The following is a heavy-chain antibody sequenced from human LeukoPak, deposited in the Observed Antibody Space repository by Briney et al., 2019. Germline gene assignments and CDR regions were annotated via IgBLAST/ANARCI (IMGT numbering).Heavy chain of an antibody. V-gene: IGHV3-23*01. D-gene: IGHD3-10*01. CDR2: ISGSGGST. CDR3: AKDLGSFYGSGSYYNVDYFDY. J-gene: IGHJ4*02. CDR1: GFTFSSYA. Sequence: GGSLRLSCAASGFTFSSYAMSWVRQAPGEGLEWVSAISGSGGSTYYADSVKGRFTISRDNSKNTLYLQMNSLRAEDTAVYYCAKDLGSFYGSGSYYNVDYFDYWGQGTLVTVPS.